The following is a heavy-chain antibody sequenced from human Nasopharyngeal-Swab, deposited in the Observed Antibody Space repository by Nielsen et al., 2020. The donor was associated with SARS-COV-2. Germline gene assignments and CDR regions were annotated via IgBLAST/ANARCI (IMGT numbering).Heavy chain of an antibody. J-gene: IGHJ4*02. D-gene: IGHD1-26*01. CDR2: IIPILGIA. CDR1: GGTFSSYA. V-gene: IGHV1-69*04. CDR3: AWEEPALVGATFDC. Sequence: SVKVSCKASGGTFSSYAISWVRQAPGQGLEWMGRIIPILGIANYAQKFQGRVTITADKSTSTAYMELSSLRSEDTAVYYCAWEEPALVGATFDCWGQGTLVTVSS.